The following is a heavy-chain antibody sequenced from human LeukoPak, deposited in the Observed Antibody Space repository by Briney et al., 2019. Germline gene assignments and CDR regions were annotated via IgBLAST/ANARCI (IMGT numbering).Heavy chain of an antibody. CDR3: AKDRSYYDSSTSAFDI. CDR1: GFTFDDYA. CDR2: INWNSGRI. Sequence: GGSLRLSCAASGFTFDDYAMYWVRQAPGKGLEWVSGINWNSGRIDYAASVKGRITMSRDNAKNSLYLQMNSLRVEDTALYYCAKDRSYYDSSTSAFDIWGQGTMVTVSP. D-gene: IGHD3-22*01. J-gene: IGHJ3*02. V-gene: IGHV3-9*01.